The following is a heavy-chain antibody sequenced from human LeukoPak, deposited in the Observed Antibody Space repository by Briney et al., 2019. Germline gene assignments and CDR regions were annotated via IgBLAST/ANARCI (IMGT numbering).Heavy chain of an antibody. D-gene: IGHD3-3*01. J-gene: IGHJ4*02. V-gene: IGHV3-33*06. CDR2: IWYDGSNK. CDR3: AKDRRLRFLEWFLDY. CDR1: GFTFSSYG. Sequence: RSLRLSCAASGFTFSSYGMHWVRRAPGKGLEWVAVIWYDGSNKYYADSVKGRFTISRDNSKNTLYLQMNSLRAEDTAVYYCAKDRRLRFLEWFLDYWGQGTLVTVSS.